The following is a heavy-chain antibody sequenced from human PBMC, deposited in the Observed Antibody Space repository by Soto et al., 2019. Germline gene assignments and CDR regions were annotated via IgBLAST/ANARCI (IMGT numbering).Heavy chain of an antibody. CDR3: ARGRRGCSSTSCFVRYYYMDV. J-gene: IGHJ6*03. CDR1: GGSVSSGSYY. D-gene: IGHD2-2*01. CDR2: INHSGST. Sequence: SETLSLTCTVSGGSVSSGSYYWSWIRQPPGKGLEWIGEINHSGSTNYNPSLKSRVTISVDTSKNQFSLKLSSVTAADTAVYYCARGRRGCSSTSCFVRYYYMDVWGKGTTVTVSS. V-gene: IGHV4-39*07.